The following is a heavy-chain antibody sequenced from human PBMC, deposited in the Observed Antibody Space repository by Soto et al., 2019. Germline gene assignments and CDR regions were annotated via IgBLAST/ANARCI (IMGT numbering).Heavy chain of an antibody. Sequence: EVQLVESGGGLVQPGGSLSLSCAASGFTFSSYWMSWVRQAPGKGLEWGAHIKQDGSEKYYVDSVKGRFTISRDNAKNSLSLQMNSLRAEDTAVYYCATERGSGLPEENWFGSWGQGTLVTVSS. CDR3: ATERGSGLPEENWFGS. CDR1: GFTFSSYW. J-gene: IGHJ5*01. CDR2: IKQDGSEK. V-gene: IGHV3-7*01. D-gene: IGHD3-10*01.